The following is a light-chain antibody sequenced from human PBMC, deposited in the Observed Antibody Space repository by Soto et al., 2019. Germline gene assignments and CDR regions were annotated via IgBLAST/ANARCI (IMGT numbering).Light chain of an antibody. J-gene: IGKJ4*01. Sequence: EIVLTHSPGTLSLSPGERATLSCRASQSVSSSYLAWYQQKPGQAPRLLIYGASSRATGIPDRFSGSGSGIDFTLFISRLDLEDIVVYCCKSYFRSLTFGGGPKVDIK. V-gene: IGKV3-20*01. CDR1: QSVSSSY. CDR3: KSYFRSLT. CDR2: GAS.